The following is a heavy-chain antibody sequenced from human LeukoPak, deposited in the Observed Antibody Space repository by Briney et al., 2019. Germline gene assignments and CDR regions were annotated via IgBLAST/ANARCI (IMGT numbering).Heavy chain of an antibody. D-gene: IGHD1-26*01. J-gene: IGHJ6*02. V-gene: IGHV1-69*04. CDR1: GGTFSSYA. Sequence: ASVKVSCKASGGTFSSYAISWVRQAPGQGLEWMGRIIPILGIANYAQKFQGRVTITADKSTSTAYMELSSLRSEDTAVYYCARGWWELHNGMDVWGQGTTVTVSS. CDR2: IIPILGIA. CDR3: ARGWWELHNGMDV.